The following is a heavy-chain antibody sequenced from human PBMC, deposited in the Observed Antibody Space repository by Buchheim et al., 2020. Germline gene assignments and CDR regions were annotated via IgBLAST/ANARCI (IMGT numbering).Heavy chain of an antibody. Sequence: EVQLVESGGGLVQPGGSLRLSCAASGFTFSSYAMSWVRQAPGKGLEWVSAISGSGGSTYYADSVKGRLTISSDNSKNPLYLQMNSLRAEDTAVYYCAKSVTNLKSQSITIFGGFDYWGQGTL. J-gene: IGHJ4*02. V-gene: IGHV3-23*04. CDR2: ISGSGGST. CDR1: GFTFSSYA. CDR3: AKSVTNLKSQSITIFGGFDY. D-gene: IGHD3-3*01.